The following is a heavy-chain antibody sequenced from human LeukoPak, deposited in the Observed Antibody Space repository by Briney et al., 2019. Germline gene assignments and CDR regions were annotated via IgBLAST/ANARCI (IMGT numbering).Heavy chain of an antibody. CDR3: ARQETSSYNGAFDI. Sequence: PGGSLRLSCGASGLIFNTYWMSWVRQAPGKGLEWVANIKKDGSEKYYVDSVKGRFTISRDNAKNSLYLQMNSLGADDTAVYYCARQETSSYNGAFDIWGQGTMVTVS. V-gene: IGHV3-7*01. CDR1: GLIFNTYW. CDR2: IKKDGSEK. D-gene: IGHD1-26*01. J-gene: IGHJ3*02.